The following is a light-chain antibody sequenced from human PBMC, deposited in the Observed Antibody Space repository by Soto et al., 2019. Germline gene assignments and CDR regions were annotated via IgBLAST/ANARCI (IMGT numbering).Light chain of an antibody. V-gene: IGLV2-8*01. CDR1: SSDVGGYNY. J-gene: IGLJ1*01. CDR2: EVS. Sequence: QSALTQPPSASGSPGQSVTISCTGTSSDVGGYNYVSWYQQHPGKAPKLMIYEVSKRPSGVPDRFSGSKSGNTASLTVSGLQAEYEADSYCSSYEASNIHVFGPGTEVTV. CDR3: SSYEASNIHV.